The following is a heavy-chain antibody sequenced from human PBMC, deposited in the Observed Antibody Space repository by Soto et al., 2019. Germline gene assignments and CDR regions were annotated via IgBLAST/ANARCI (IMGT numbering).Heavy chain of an antibody. J-gene: IGHJ4*02. D-gene: IGHD1-1*01. V-gene: IGHV1-69*13. CDR1: GGTFSSYT. CDR2: IIPIFATT. Sequence: SVKVSCKASGGTFSSYTFSWVRQAPGQGLEWMGGIIPIFATTNYAQKFQGRVTITADESTSTAYTALSSLRSEDTAVYYCATDPGQAMPTISNDYYFNCSGQGPVVPVPS. CDR3: ATDPGQAMPTISNDYYFNC.